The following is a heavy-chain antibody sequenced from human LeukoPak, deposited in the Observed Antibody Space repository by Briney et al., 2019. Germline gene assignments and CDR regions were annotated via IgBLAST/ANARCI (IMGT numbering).Heavy chain of an antibody. D-gene: IGHD4-17*01. CDR1: GFTFSSYG. J-gene: IGHJ4*02. CDR2: IWYDGSNK. Sequence: GRSRRLSCAASGFTFSSYGMHWVRQAPGKGLEWVAVIWYDGSNKYYADSVKGRFTISRDNSKDTLYLQMNSLRDEDTAVYYCAKRPSDYGDYVTYFDYWGQGTLVTVSS. V-gene: IGHV3-33*06. CDR3: AKRPSDYGDYVTYFDY.